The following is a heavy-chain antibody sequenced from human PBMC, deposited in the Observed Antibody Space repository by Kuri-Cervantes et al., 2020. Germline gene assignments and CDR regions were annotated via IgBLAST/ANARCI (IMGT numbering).Heavy chain of an antibody. V-gene: IGHV1-18*01. D-gene: IGHD4-17*01. Sequence: ASVKVSCKASGYTFTSYGISWVRQAPGQGLEWMGWISAYNGNTNYAQKFQGRVTMTRDTSTNTVYMELSSLRSEDTAVYYCASGTVTPFYYYGMDVWGQGTTVTDSS. CDR2: ISAYNGNT. CDR3: ASGTVTPFYYYGMDV. CDR1: GYTFTSYG. J-gene: IGHJ6*02.